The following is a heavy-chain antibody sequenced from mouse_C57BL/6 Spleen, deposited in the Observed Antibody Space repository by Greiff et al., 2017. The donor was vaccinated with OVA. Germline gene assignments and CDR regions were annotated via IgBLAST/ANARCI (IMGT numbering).Heavy chain of an antibody. CDR1: GYAFSSYW. J-gene: IGHJ2*01. V-gene: IGHV1-80*01. CDR3: ARAGGDYGNYGLYFDY. CDR2: IYPGDGDT. Sequence: QVQLQQSGAELVKPGASVKISCKASGYAFSSYWMNWVKQRPGKGLEWIGQIYPGDGDTNYNGKFKGKATLTADKSSSTAYMQLSSLTSEDSAVYFCARAGGDYGNYGLYFDYWGQGTTLTVSS. D-gene: IGHD2-1*01.